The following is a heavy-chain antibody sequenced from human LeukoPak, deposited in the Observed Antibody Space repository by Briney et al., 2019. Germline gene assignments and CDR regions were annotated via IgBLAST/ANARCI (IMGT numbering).Heavy chain of an antibody. CDR3: ARGRYDSSGYYYRGEYYFDY. Sequence: SETLSLTCTVSGGSISSGGYYWSWIRQHPGKGLEWIGYIYYSGSTYYNPSLKSRVTIPVDTSKNQFSLKLSSVTAADTAVYYCARGRYDSSGYYYRGEYYFDYWGQGTLVTVSS. J-gene: IGHJ4*02. D-gene: IGHD3-22*01. CDR2: IYYSGST. V-gene: IGHV4-31*03. CDR1: GGSISSGGYY.